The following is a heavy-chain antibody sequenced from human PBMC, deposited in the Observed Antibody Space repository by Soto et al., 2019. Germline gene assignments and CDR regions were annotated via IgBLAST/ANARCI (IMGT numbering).Heavy chain of an antibody. D-gene: IGHD4-17*01. CDR1: GGSISGYY. Sequence: SETLSLTCAVYGGSISGYYWSWVRQPPGKGLEWIGEINHSGSTNYNPSLKSRVTISVDSSKNQFSLKLISVTAADTAMYYCARTTWFDPCGQGTLV. J-gene: IGHJ5*02. V-gene: IGHV4-34*01. CDR2: INHSGST. CDR3: ARTTWFDP.